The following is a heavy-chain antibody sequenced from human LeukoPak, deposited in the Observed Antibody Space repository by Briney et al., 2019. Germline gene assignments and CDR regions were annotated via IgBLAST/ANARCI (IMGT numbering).Heavy chain of an antibody. Sequence: GGSLRLSCAASGFTFDDYGMSWVRQAQGKGLEWVSGINWNGGGTGYADSVKGRLTISRDNAKTSLYLQMNSLRAEDTAVYYCAKASPFGGVIDPFDYWGQGTLVTVSS. CDR1: GFTFDDYG. J-gene: IGHJ4*02. CDR3: AKASPFGGVIDPFDY. V-gene: IGHV3-20*04. D-gene: IGHD3-16*02. CDR2: INWNGGGT.